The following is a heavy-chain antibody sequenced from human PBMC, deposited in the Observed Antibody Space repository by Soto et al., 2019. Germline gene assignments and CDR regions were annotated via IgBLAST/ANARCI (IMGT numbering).Heavy chain of an antibody. D-gene: IGHD2-2*01. CDR1: GYTFTGYY. Sequence: GASVKVSCKASGYTFTGYYMHWVRQAPGQGLEWMGWINPNSGGTNYAQKFQGRVTMTRDTSISTAYMELSRLRSDDTAVYYCAXVYCSRTSCYPFNPFDYWGQGTLVTVSS. V-gene: IGHV1-2*02. J-gene: IGHJ4*02. CDR3: AXVYCSRTSCYPFNPFDY. CDR2: INPNSGGT.